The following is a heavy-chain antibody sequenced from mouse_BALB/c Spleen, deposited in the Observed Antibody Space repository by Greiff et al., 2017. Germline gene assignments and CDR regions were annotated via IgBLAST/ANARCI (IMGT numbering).Heavy chain of an antibody. Sequence: EVMLVESGGGLVQPGGSRKLSCAASGFTFSSFGMHWVRQAPEKGLEWVAYISSGSSTIYYADTVKGRFTISRDNPKNTLFLQMTSLRSEDTAMYYCAREQVRRYYAMDYWGQGTSVTVSS. D-gene: IGHD2-14*01. V-gene: IGHV5-17*02. J-gene: IGHJ4*01. CDR3: AREQVRRYYAMDY. CDR2: ISSGSSTI. CDR1: GFTFSSFG.